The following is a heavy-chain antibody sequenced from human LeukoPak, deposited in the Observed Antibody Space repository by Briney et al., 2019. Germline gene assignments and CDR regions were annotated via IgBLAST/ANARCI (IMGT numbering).Heavy chain of an antibody. Sequence: SETLSLTCTVSGGSISSSSYYWGWIRQPPGKGLEWIGSIYYSGSTYYNPSLKSRVTISVDTSKNQFSLKLSSLTAADTAVYYCARVKPYPSGSYFMNLAFDIWGQGTMVTVSS. V-gene: IGHV4-39*07. CDR3: ARVKPYPSGSYFMNLAFDI. CDR1: GGSISSSSYY. J-gene: IGHJ3*02. D-gene: IGHD1-26*01. CDR2: IYYSGST.